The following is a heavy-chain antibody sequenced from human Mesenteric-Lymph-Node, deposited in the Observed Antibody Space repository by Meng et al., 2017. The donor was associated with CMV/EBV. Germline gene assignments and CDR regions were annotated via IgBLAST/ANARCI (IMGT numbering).Heavy chain of an antibody. V-gene: IGHV1-69*10. CDR1: GGTFSSYA. CDR2: IIPILGIA. J-gene: IGHJ6*02. D-gene: IGHD2-2*01. CDR3: ALYCSSTSCYLYYYYGMDV. Sequence: SVKVSCKASGGTFSSYAISWVRQAPGQGLEWMGGIIPILGIANYAQKFQGRVTITADKSTGTAYMELSSLRSEDTAVYYCALYCSSTSCYLYYYYGMDVWGQGTTVTVSS.